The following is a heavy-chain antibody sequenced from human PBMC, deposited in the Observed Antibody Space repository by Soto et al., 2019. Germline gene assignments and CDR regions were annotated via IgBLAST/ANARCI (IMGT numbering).Heavy chain of an antibody. CDR3: ARVLSPRLY. J-gene: IGHJ4*02. D-gene: IGHD2-15*01. V-gene: IGHV3-7*03. CDR1: GFTFSSYW. Sequence: EVQLVESGGGLVQPGGSLRLSCAASGFTFSSYWMTWVRQAPGKGLQWVANINQDGSEKYYVDSVRGRFTVSRDNVKNSLYLHMSSLRAEDTAVYSCARVLSPRLYWGQGTLVTVSS. CDR2: INQDGSEK.